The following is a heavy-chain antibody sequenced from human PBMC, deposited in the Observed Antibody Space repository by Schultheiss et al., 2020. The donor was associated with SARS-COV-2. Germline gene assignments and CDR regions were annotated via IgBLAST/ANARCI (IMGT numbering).Heavy chain of an antibody. D-gene: IGHD3-3*01. CDR3: ARGYDFWSGYFPGFDY. V-gene: IGHV4-59*08. J-gene: IGHJ4*02. CDR1: GGSISSYY. CDR2: IYYSGST. Sequence: SETLSLTCTVSGGSISSYYWSWIRQPPGKGLEWIGYIYYSGSTYYNPSLKSRVTISVDTSKNQFSLKLSSVTAADTAVYYCARGYDFWSGYFPGFDYWGQGTLVTVSS.